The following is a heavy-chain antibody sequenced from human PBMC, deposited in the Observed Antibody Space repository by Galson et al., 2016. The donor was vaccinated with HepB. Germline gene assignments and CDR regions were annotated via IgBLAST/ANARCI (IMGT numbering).Heavy chain of an antibody. D-gene: IGHD3-10*01. CDR1: GFTFSSYA. CDR2: ISYDGSNK. V-gene: IGHV3-30-3*01. CDR3: ARGSITMVRGVIGA. J-gene: IGHJ4*02. Sequence: SLRLSCAASGFTFSSYAMHWVRQAPGKGLEWVAVISYDGSNKYYADSVKGRFTISRDNSKNTLYLQMNSLRAEDTAVYYCARGSITMVRGVIGAWGQGTLVTVAS.